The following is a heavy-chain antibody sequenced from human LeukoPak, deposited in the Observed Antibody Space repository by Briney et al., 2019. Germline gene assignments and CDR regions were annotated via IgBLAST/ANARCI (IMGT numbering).Heavy chain of an antibody. CDR1: GFTVSNCG. Sequence: GGSLRLSCAASGFTVSNCGLSWVRQAPGRGLEWVSAISEGGTYYADSVKGRFTISRDNSKNTLYLQMNSLRAEDTALYYCAKDRGPFAVVPDYWGQGTLVTVSS. CDR3: AKDRGPFAVVPDY. J-gene: IGHJ4*02. V-gene: IGHV3-23*01. D-gene: IGHD3-10*01. CDR2: ISEGGT.